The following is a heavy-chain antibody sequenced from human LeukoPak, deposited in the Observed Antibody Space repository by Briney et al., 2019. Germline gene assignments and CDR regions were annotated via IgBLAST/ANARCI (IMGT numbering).Heavy chain of an antibody. V-gene: IGHV3-30*18. CDR2: ISYDGSNK. Sequence: PGRSLRLSCAASGFTFSSYGMHWVRQAPGKGLEWVAVISYDGSNKYYADSVKGRFTISRDNSKNTLYLQMNSLRAEDTAVYYCAKDPAAGYYWGQGTLVTVPS. D-gene: IGHD6-19*01. J-gene: IGHJ4*02. CDR1: GFTFSSYG. CDR3: AKDPAAGYY.